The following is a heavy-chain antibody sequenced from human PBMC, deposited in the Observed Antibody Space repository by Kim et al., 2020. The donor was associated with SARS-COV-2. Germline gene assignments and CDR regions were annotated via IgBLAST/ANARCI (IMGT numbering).Heavy chain of an antibody. CDR3: ARGKPLTNFGVLYFDF. Sequence: GGSLRLSCAASGFTFSTYTMNWVRQAPGKGLEWVSSLSSTSSYIYYADSVKGRFTISRDNAKNSLYLQMNNLRAEDTAVYYCARGKPLTNFGVLYFDFWAQGTLVTVS. J-gene: IGHJ4*02. CDR2: LSSTSSYI. V-gene: IGHV3-21*01. CDR1: GFTFSTYT. D-gene: IGHD3-3*01.